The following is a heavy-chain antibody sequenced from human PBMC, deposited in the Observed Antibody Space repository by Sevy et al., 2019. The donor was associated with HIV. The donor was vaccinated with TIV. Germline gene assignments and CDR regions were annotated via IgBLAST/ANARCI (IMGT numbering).Heavy chain of an antibody. D-gene: IGHD3-3*01. V-gene: IGHV3-15*01. J-gene: IGHJ6*02. CDR2: IKSKTDGGTT. CDR3: TTDGTHYDFWSGYRHDYYYYYGMDV. CDR1: GFTFSNAW. Sequence: GGSLRLSCAASGFTFSNAWMSWVRQAPGKGLEWVGRIKSKTDGGTTDHAAPVKGRFTISRDDSKNTLYLQMNSLKTEDTAVYYCTTDGTHYDFWSGYRHDYYYYYGMDVWGQGTTVTVSS.